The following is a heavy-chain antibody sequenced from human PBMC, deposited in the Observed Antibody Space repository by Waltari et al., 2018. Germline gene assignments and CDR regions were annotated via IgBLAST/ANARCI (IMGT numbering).Heavy chain of an antibody. CDR1: GGSFSGYY. J-gene: IGHJ4*02. Sequence: QVQLQQWGAGLLKPSETLSLPCAVYGGSFSGYYWSWIRQPPGKGLEGIGEINHSGSTNYNPSLKSRVTISVDTSKNQFSLKLSSVTAADTAVYYCARVPELSGWYDYWGQGTLVTVSS. CDR2: INHSGST. CDR3: ARVPELSGWYDY. D-gene: IGHD6-19*01. V-gene: IGHV4-34*01.